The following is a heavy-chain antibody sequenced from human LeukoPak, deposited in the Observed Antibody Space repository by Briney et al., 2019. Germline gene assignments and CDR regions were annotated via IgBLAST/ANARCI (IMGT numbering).Heavy chain of an antibody. V-gene: IGHV3-66*01. D-gene: IGHD2-15*01. CDR2: IYRGGVT. CDR3: AGTSSDGVLIDATSFDL. CDR1: GFIGYDGY. J-gene: IGHJ4*02. Sequence: GGSLRLSCAVSGFIGYDGYMNWVRQAPGRGLEWLSVIYRGGVTYYADSVKGRFFISRDDSKNTWHLQLNSLKTEDTAVYYCAGTSSDGVLIDATSFDLWGQGTLVSVSS.